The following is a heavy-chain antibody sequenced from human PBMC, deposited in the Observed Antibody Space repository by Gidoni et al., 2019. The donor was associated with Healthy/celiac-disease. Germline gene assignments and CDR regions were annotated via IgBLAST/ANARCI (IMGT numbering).Heavy chain of an antibody. Sequence: QVQLVQSGAEVKKPGASVTVSCKASGYTFPRYGTSWVRQAPGQGLEWMGWISAYNGNTNYAQKLQGRVTMTTDTSTSTAYMELRSLRSDDTAVYYCASLAMVRGVEYPHPYYYGMDVWGQGTTVTVSS. CDR3: ASLAMVRGVEYPHPYYYGMDV. CDR1: GYTFPRYG. V-gene: IGHV1-18*01. J-gene: IGHJ6*02. CDR2: ISAYNGNT. D-gene: IGHD3-10*01.